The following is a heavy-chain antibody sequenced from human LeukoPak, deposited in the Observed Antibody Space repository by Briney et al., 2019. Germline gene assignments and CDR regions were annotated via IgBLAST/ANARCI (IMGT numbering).Heavy chain of an antibody. D-gene: IGHD4/OR15-4a*01. CDR1: GGSISSYY. Sequence: SETLSLTCTVSGGSISSYYWSWIRQPPGKGLEWIGYIYYSGSTNYNPSLKSRVTISVDTSKNQFSLKLSSVTAADTATYFCARALNRHIGAFEYWGQGALVTVSS. J-gene: IGHJ4*02. CDR2: IYYSGST. CDR3: ARALNRHIGAFEY. V-gene: IGHV4-59*01.